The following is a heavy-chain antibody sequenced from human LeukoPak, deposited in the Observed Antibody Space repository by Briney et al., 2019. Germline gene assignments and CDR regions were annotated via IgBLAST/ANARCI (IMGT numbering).Heavy chain of an antibody. J-gene: IGHJ4*02. D-gene: IGHD3-10*02. CDR3: TRENYVPDS. V-gene: IGHV3-7*03. CDR1: GFTFSSHW. Sequence: GGSLRLSCTASGFTFSSHWMTWVRQPPGKGLEWVANIKEDGSVKYYVDSVKGRFSISRDNTKSALYLQMDSLRADDTAVYYCTRENYVPDSWGQGTLVTVSS. CDR2: IKEDGSVK.